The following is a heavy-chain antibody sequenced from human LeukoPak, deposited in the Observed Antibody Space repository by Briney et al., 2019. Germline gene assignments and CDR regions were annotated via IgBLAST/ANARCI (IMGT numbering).Heavy chain of an antibody. CDR3: AKSYSSGWNNWFDP. D-gene: IGHD6-19*01. J-gene: IGHJ5*02. CDR1: GGTFSSYA. V-gene: IGHV1-69*06. Sequence: SVKVSCKASGGTFSSYAISWVRQAPGQGLEWMGGIIPIFGTANYAQKFQGRVTMTEDTSTDTAYMELSSLRSEDTAVYYCAKSYSSGWNNWFDPWGQGTLVTVSS. CDR2: IIPIFGTA.